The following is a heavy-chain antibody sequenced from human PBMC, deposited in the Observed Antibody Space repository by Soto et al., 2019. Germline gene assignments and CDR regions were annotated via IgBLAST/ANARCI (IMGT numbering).Heavy chain of an antibody. CDR3: ASKGRGRSGQIHAFDI. V-gene: IGHV4-59*01. CDR2: IYYSGST. Sequence: PSGNPALTFTVSGGSISSYYWSWIRQPPGKGLEWIGYIYYSGSTNYNPSLKSRVTISVDTSKNQFSLKLSSVTAADTAVYYCASKGRGRSGQIHAFDIWGQ. J-gene: IGHJ3*02. CDR1: GGSISSYY.